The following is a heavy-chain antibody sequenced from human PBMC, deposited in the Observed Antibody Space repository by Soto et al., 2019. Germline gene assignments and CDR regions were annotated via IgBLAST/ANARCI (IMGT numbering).Heavy chain of an antibody. CDR1: GFTYSTYT. V-gene: IGHV3-74*03. D-gene: IGHD3-22*01. J-gene: IGHJ6*02. CDR2: IDTDERSI. Sequence: GGSLRLCCAASGFTYSTYTMHWVRQAPGKGLVWVSRIDTDERSIAYADSVKGRFTISRDNAKNTVYLQMNSLRAEDTAVYYCARGNYYYDPEGLDVWGQGTTVTVSS. CDR3: ARGNYYYDPEGLDV.